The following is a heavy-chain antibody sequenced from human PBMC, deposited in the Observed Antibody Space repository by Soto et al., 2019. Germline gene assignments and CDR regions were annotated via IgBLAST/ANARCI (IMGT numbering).Heavy chain of an antibody. D-gene: IGHD2-2*01. J-gene: IGHJ6*02. CDR3: ARSRPAAGLYYDYGMDV. Sequence: PSQTLSLTCAISGDSVSSNDAGWNWIRQSPSRGLEWLGRTYYRSKLYRDYAVSVKTRITINPDTSKNQFSLLWNPVTPEDTAVYFCARSRPAAGLYYDYGMDVWGQGTTVTVSS. CDR1: GDSVSSNDAG. CDR2: TYYRSKLYR. V-gene: IGHV6-1*01.